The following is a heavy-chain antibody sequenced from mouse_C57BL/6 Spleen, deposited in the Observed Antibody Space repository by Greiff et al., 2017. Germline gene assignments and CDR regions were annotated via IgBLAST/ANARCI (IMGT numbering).Heavy chain of an antibody. CDR3: ARGAGYFDY. J-gene: IGHJ2*01. D-gene: IGHD3-3*01. CDR1: GYAFSSSW. CDR2: IYPGDGDT. V-gene: IGHV1-82*01. Sequence: QVQLQQSGPELVKPGASVKISCKASGYAFSSSWMNWVKQRPGKGLEWIGRIYPGDGDTNYNGKFKGKATLTADTSSSTAYMQLSSLTSEDSAVYFCARGAGYFDYWGQGTTLTVSS.